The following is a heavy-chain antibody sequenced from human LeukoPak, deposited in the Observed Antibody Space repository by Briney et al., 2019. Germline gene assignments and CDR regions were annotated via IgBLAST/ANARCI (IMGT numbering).Heavy chain of an antibody. CDR1: GGSFSPYY. D-gene: IGHD2-21*02. Sequence: SETLSPTCAVYGGSFSPYYWSWIRQPPGKGLEWIGEINHSGRTNYNPSLKSGATISVDTPKNQFSLRLSSVAAADSGVYYCARGGFYCGGDCYVDYWGQGTLVTVSS. V-gene: IGHV4-34*01. J-gene: IGHJ4*02. CDR2: INHSGRT. CDR3: ARGGFYCGGDCYVDY.